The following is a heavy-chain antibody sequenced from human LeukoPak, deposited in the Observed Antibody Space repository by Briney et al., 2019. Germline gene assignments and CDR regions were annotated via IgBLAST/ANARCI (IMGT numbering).Heavy chain of an antibody. CDR2: INPSGGST. CDR1: GYTFTGYY. Sequence: SVKVSCKASGYTFTGYYMHWVRQAPGQGLEWMGIINPSGGSTSYAQKFQGRVTMTRDTSTSTVYMELSSLRSEDTAVYFCARVDAEGSGVKYFDYWGQGTLVTVSS. D-gene: IGHD3-10*01. CDR3: ARVDAEGSGVKYFDY. J-gene: IGHJ4*02. V-gene: IGHV1-46*01.